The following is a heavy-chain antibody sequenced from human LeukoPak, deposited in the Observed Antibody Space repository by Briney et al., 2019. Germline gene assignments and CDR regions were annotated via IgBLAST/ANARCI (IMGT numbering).Heavy chain of an antibody. D-gene: IGHD2-2*03. Sequence: GGSLRLSCAASGFTFSSYSMNWVRQAPGKGLEWVSYISSSSSNIYYADSVKGRFTISRDNAKNSLYLQMNSLRAEDTAVYYCARVGLGYCSSTSCPFDYWGQGTLVTVSS. J-gene: IGHJ4*02. V-gene: IGHV3-48*01. CDR1: GFTFSSYS. CDR2: ISSSSSNI. CDR3: ARVGLGYCSSTSCPFDY.